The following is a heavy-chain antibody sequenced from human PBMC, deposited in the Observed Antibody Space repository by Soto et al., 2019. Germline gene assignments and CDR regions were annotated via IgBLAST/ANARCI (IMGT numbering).Heavy chain of an antibody. CDR2: ISSSSSYI. J-gene: IGHJ4*02. D-gene: IGHD6-6*01. Sequence: GGSLRLSCAASGFTFSSYSMNWVRQAPGKGLEWVSSISSSSSYIYYADAVKGRFTIARDNAKNSLYLQKNSLRAEDTAVYYWARDVFIAARTPYYFDYWGQGTLVTVSS. V-gene: IGHV3-21*01. CDR3: ARDVFIAARTPYYFDY. CDR1: GFTFSSYS.